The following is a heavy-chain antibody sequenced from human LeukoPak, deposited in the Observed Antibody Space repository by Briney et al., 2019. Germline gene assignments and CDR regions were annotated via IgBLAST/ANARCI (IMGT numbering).Heavy chain of an antibody. Sequence: ASVKVSCTASGGTFSSYAISWVRQAPGQGLEWMGGIIPIFGTANYAQKFQGRVTITADRSTSTAYMELSSLRSEDTAVYYCARGYQLLHYFDYWGQGTLVTVSS. J-gene: IGHJ4*02. CDR3: ARGYQLLHYFDY. CDR2: IIPIFGTA. V-gene: IGHV1-69*06. D-gene: IGHD2-2*01. CDR1: GGTFSSYA.